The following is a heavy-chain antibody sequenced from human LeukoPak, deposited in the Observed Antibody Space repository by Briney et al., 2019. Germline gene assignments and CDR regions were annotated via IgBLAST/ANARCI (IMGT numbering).Heavy chain of an antibody. J-gene: IGHJ4*02. D-gene: IGHD2-8*02. CDR2: TVGGRPDT. V-gene: IGHV3-23*01. Sequence: GGSLRLSCAASGFTFSIYGMSWVRQTPGKGLEWVSATVGGRPDTYHADSVRGRFTVSRDNSMNTLYLQMNSLRVEDTAVYYCTKAPVRSCTGTFCYPFDYWGQGILVTVSS. CDR3: TKAPVRSCTGTFCYPFDY. CDR1: GFTFSIYG.